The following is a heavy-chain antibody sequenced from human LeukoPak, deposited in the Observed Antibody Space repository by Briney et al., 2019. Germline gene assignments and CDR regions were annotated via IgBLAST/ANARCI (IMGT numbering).Heavy chain of an antibody. J-gene: IGHJ4*02. CDR1: GFIFDDYG. CDR2: INCKGGST. D-gene: IGHD6-13*01. Sequence: GSLRLSCAASGFIFDDYGMSWVRQASGKGLEWVSGINCKGGSTGYGDSVEGRFTISRDNAKNSLYLQMNGLRAEDTALYYCARDLKRLAAVQPPEFDYRGQGTLVTVSS. V-gene: IGHV3-20*04. CDR3: ARDLKRLAAVQPPEFDY.